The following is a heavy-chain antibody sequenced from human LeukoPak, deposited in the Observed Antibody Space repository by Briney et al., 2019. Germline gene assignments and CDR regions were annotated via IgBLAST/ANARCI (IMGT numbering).Heavy chain of an antibody. CDR2: IKEDGSEK. V-gene: IGHV3-7*03. Sequence: GSLRLSCAASEFTLRNYWMSWVRQAPGKGLEWVATIKEDGSEKYYVDSVKGRFTISRENAKNSLYLQMNSLRAEDTAVHYCAKDQGSGLGSYSWGYFDYWGQGTLVTVSS. CDR3: AKDQGSGLGSYSWGYFDY. J-gene: IGHJ4*02. D-gene: IGHD3-10*01. CDR1: EFTLRNYW.